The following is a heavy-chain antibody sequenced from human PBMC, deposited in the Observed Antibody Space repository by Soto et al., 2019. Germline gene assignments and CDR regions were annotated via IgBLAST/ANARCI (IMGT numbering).Heavy chain of an antibody. D-gene: IGHD3-22*01. Sequence: AGSLRLSCAASGFTFSSYGMHWVRQAPGKGLEWVAVISYDGSNEHYVDSVKGRFTISRDNSKNTLYLQMTSLRAEDTAVYYCAEDSHYHDRTGHYIFDYWGQGTLVTVSS. V-gene: IGHV3-30*18. CDR3: AEDSHYHDRTGHYIFDY. J-gene: IGHJ4*02. CDR1: GFTFSSYG. CDR2: ISYDGSNE.